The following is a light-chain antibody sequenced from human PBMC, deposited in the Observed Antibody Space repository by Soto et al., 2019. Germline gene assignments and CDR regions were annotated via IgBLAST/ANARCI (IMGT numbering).Light chain of an antibody. CDR3: QQYGDSPWT. CDR1: QSVSSSY. V-gene: IGKV3-20*01. CDR2: GAS. Sequence: EIVLTQSPGTLSLSPGERATLSCRASQSVSSSYLAWFQQKPGQAPTLLIYGASSRATGIPDRFSGSGSGTDFILTISRLEPEDFAMYYCQQYGDSPWTFGQGTKVEIK. J-gene: IGKJ1*01.